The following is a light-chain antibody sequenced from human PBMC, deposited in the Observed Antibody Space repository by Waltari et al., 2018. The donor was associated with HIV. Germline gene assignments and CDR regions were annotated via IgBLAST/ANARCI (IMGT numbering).Light chain of an antibody. CDR2: WAS. V-gene: IGKV4-1*01. Sequence: DIAMTQSPDSLAVSLGARATIKCKSSQTVLYTSNNKNYLAWYQQKPGQPPKLLIYWASTRESGVPDRFSGSGSETDFTLTISRLQAEDVAVYYCQQYYSTPFTFGPGTKVDI. CDR1: QTVLYTSNNKNY. CDR3: QQYYSTPFT. J-gene: IGKJ3*01.